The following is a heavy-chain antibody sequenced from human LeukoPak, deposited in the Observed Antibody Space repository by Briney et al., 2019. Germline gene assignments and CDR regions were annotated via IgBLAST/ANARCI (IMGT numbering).Heavy chain of an antibody. D-gene: IGHD1-7*01. CDR1: GYTFTSYG. V-gene: IGHV1-18*01. J-gene: IGHJ6*03. CDR3: ARGIELDMDV. Sequence: ASVKVSCKASGYTFTSYGISWVRQAPGQGLEWMGWISAYNGNTNYAQKLQGRVTITRNTSISTAYKELSSLRSEDTAVYYCARGIELDMDVWGKGTTVTVSS. CDR2: ISAYNGNT.